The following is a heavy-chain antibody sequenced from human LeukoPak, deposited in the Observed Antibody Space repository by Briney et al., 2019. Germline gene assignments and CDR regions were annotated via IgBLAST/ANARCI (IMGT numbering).Heavy chain of an antibody. CDR2: THYSGST. J-gene: IGHJ4*02. D-gene: IGHD5-24*01. CDR1: GGSINNYY. CDR3: ARDHRSSGGDGRYYFDF. V-gene: IGHV4-59*01. Sequence: SETLSLTCTVSGGSINNYYWSWLRQPPGKGLEWIGYTHYSGSTNYNPSLKSRVTISVDTSKNQFSLKLSSLTAADTAVYYCARDHRSSGGDGRYYFDFWGQGTLVTVSS.